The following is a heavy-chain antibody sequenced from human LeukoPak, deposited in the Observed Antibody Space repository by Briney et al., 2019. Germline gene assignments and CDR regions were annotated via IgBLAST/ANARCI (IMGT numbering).Heavy chain of an antibody. CDR1: GGSISADY. J-gene: IGHJ4*02. CDR2: VYYIGST. Sequence: SQTLSLTCTVSGGSISADYWSCVRQPPGKGLECGGYVYYIGSTNYNPSLRGRVTISVDRSRNPFSLKLSSMSAADTAVYYCARSKGSSWSYYFDYWGQGSMVTVSS. D-gene: IGHD6-13*01. CDR3: ARSKGSSWSYYFDY. V-gene: IGHV4-59*08.